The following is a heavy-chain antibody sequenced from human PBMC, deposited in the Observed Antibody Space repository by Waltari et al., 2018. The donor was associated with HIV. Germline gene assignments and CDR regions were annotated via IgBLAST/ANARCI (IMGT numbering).Heavy chain of an antibody. Sequence: EVRLVESGGGLVQPGGSLRLSCAAYGFTFRSSWRAWVRQAPGKGLEWVANIKEDGSEIHYVDSVKGRFTISRDNAKNSLYLQMNSLRAEDTAVYYCARRQQLTDWGQGTLVTVSS. V-gene: IGHV3-7*01. CDR2: IKEDGSEI. J-gene: IGHJ4*02. CDR3: ARRQQLTD. D-gene: IGHD6-13*01. CDR1: GFTFRSSW.